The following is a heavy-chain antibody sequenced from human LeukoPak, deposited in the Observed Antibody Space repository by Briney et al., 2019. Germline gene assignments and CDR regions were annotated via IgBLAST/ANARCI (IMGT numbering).Heavy chain of an antibody. CDR1: GYSFTNNW. J-gene: IGHJ4*02. Sequence: GESLKISCKVSGYSFTNNWIGWVRQMPGKGLEWMGIISPGDSDITYSPSFRGQVTISADKSITTAYLQWSSLKASDTAMYYCARYCGGDCYSGIDYWGQGTLVTVSS. CDR3: ARYCGGDCYSGIDY. D-gene: IGHD2-21*02. CDR2: ISPGDSDI. V-gene: IGHV5-51*01.